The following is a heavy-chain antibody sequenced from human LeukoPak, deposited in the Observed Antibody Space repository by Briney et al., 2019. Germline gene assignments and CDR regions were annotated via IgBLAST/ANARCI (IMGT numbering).Heavy chain of an antibody. Sequence: GGSLRLSCAASGFXFSSYDMHWVRQATGKGLEWVSAIGAAGDTYYPGSVKGRFTISRENAKNSLYLQMNSLRAGDTAVYYCARRGYGDYVTGYGMDVWGQGTTVTVSS. D-gene: IGHD4-17*01. J-gene: IGHJ6*02. CDR3: ARRGYGDYVTGYGMDV. V-gene: IGHV3-13*04. CDR1: GFXFSSYD. CDR2: IGAAGDT.